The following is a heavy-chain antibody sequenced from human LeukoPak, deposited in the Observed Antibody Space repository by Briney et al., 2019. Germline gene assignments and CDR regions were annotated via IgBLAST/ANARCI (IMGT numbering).Heavy chain of an antibody. CDR2: ISGSSGST. V-gene: IGHV3-23*01. CDR1: GFTFSTYA. Sequence: PGGSLRLSCAASGFTFSTYAMSWVRQAPGKGLEWVSSISGSSGSTYYADSVKGRFTISGDNSKNTLYLQMDSLRTEDTAVYYCAKGPYCSTTSCYTMGCFDPWGQGTLVTVSS. J-gene: IGHJ5*02. D-gene: IGHD2-2*02. CDR3: AKGPYCSTTSCYTMGCFDP.